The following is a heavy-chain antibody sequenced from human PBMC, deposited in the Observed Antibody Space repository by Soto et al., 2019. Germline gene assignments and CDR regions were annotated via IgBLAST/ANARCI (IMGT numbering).Heavy chain of an antibody. CDR2: ISSSGSTI. J-gene: IGHJ3*02. V-gene: IGHV3-11*01. CDR3: ASPRTQGAFDI. Sequence: GGSLRLSCAASGFTFSDYYMSWIRQAPGKGLEWVSYISSSGSTIYYADSVKGRFTISRDNAKNSLYLQMNSLRAEDTAVYYCASPRTQGAFDIWGQGTMVTVSS. CDR1: GFTFSDYY.